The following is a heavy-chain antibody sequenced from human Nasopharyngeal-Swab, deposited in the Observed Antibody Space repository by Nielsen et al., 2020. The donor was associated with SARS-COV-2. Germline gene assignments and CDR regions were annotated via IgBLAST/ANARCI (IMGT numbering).Heavy chain of an antibody. D-gene: IGHD1-26*01. CDR3: ARVGIMSGNLWGWFDP. V-gene: IGHV1-3*01. J-gene: IGHJ5*02. CDR1: GYTFTSYA. Sequence: ASVKVSCKASGYTFTSYAMHWARQAPGQRLEWMGWINAGNGNTKYSQKFQGRVTITRDTSASTAYMELSSLRSEDTAVYYCARVGIMSGNLWGWFDPWGQGTLVTVSS. CDR2: INAGNGNT.